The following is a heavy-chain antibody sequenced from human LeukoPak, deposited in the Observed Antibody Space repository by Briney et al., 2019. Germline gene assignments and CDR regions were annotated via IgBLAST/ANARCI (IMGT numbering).Heavy chain of an antibody. Sequence: GGSLRLSCAASGFTFSSYGMHWVRQAPGKGLEWVAFIRYDGSNKYYADSVKGRFTISRDNSKNTLCLQMNSLRAEDTAVYYCAKSGGCSGGSCYLYLIDYWGQGTLVTVSS. V-gene: IGHV3-30*02. CDR2: IRYDGSNK. J-gene: IGHJ4*02. D-gene: IGHD2-15*01. CDR1: GFTFSSYG. CDR3: AKSGGCSGGSCYLYLIDY.